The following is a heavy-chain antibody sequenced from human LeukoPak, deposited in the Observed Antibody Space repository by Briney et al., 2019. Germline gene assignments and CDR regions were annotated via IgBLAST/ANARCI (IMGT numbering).Heavy chain of an antibody. V-gene: IGHV4-34*01. CDR1: GGSFGGYY. CDR2: INHSGST. D-gene: IGHD3-22*01. J-gene: IGHJ4*02. CDR3: ARGPPGSSGYYRPVGSRSTRQFDY. Sequence: SETLSLTCAVYGGSFGGYYWSWIRQPPGKGLEWIGEINHSGSTNYNPSLKSRVTISVDTSKNQFSLKLSSVTAADTAVYYCARGPPGSSGYYRPVGSRSTRQFDYWGQGTLVTVSS.